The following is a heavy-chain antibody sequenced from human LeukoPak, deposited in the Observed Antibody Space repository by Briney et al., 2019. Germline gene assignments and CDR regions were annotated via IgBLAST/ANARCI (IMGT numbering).Heavy chain of an antibody. CDR3: ARDGEDTMVRGILQYYHYYYYMDV. Sequence: GGSLRLSCAASGFTFSSYGMHWVRQAPGKGLEWVAVIWYDGSNKYYADSVKGRFTISRDNAKNSLYLQMNSLRAEDTAVYYCARDGEDTMVRGILQYYHYYYYMDVWGKGTTVTVSS. V-gene: IGHV3-33*01. J-gene: IGHJ6*03. D-gene: IGHD3-10*01. CDR2: IWYDGSNK. CDR1: GFTFSSYG.